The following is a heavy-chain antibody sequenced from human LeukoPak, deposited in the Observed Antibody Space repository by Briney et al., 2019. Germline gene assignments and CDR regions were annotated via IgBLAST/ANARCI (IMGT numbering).Heavy chain of an antibody. CDR1: GFTFGDYA. V-gene: IGHV3-49*04. CDR3: TREGASDAFDI. Sequence: PGRSLRLSCTASGFTFGDYAMSWVRQAPGKGLEWVGFIRSKAYGGTTEYAASAKGRFTISRDDSKSIAYLQMNSLKTEDTAVYYCTREGASDAFDIWGQGTMVTVSS. D-gene: IGHD4/OR15-4a*01. J-gene: IGHJ3*02. CDR2: IRSKAYGGTT.